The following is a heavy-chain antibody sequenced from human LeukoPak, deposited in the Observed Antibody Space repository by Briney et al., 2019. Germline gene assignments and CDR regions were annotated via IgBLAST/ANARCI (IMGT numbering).Heavy chain of an antibody. CDR1: AYSISSGYY. Sequence: KSSETLSLTCAVSAYSISSGYYWGWIRQPPGKGLEWIGSIHHGGRTYYNPSLKSRITISIDRSKNQCSLKLNSVTAADSAVYYCATNVTYSFDNWGQGTLVTVFS. V-gene: IGHV4-38-2*01. CDR2: IHHGGRT. D-gene: IGHD2-21*02. CDR3: ATNVTYSFDN. J-gene: IGHJ4*02.